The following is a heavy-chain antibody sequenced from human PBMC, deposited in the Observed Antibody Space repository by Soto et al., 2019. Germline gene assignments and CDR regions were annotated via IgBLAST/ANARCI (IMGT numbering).Heavy chain of an antibody. Sequence: HPGGSLRLSCAASGFTFSSYGMSWVRQAPGKGLEWVSAISGSGGSTYYADSVKGRFTISRDNSKNTLYLQMNSLRAEDTAVYYCAKRLANYGDLYYFDYWGQGTLVTVSS. V-gene: IGHV3-23*01. CDR3: AKRLANYGDLYYFDY. CDR2: ISGSGGST. D-gene: IGHD4-17*01. J-gene: IGHJ4*02. CDR1: GFTFSSYG.